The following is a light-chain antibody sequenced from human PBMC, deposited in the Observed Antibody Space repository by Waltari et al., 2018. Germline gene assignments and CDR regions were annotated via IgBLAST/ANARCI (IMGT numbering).Light chain of an antibody. CDR2: GAT. CDR3: QSYDTTLSVV. J-gene: IGLJ2*01. Sequence: QSVLTQPPSVSGAPGQRVTISCTGSGSNIGAGYDVHWYRQLPGKAPTLLIYGATPRPPGVSDRFSGSQFDTSAPLAIAGLQADDEADYYCQSYDTTLSVVFGGGTKLTVL. CDR1: GSNIGAGYD. V-gene: IGLV1-40*01.